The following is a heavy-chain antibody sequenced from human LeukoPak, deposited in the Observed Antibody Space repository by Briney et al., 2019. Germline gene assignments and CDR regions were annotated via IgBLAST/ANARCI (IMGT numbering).Heavy chain of an antibody. CDR2: IYPDDSDT. D-gene: IGHD7-27*01. CDR3: ARSTSWGTFDI. V-gene: IGHV5-51*01. Sequence: GESLKISCKAFGYSFITYWIGWARQMPGKGLEWMGIIYPDDSDTRYSPSFQGQVTFSADKSITTSYLQWSSLKASDSAMYYCARSTSWGTFDIWGQGTMVTVSS. CDR1: GYSFITYW. J-gene: IGHJ3*02.